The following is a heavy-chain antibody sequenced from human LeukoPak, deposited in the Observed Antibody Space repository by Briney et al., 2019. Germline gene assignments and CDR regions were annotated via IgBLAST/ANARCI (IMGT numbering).Heavy chain of an antibody. CDR1: GDSVSSNSAA. V-gene: IGHV6-1*01. Sequence: SQTLSLTCAISGDSVSSNSAAWNWIRQSPSRGLEWLGRTYYRSKWYNDYAVSVKSRITINPDTSKNQFSLQLNSVTPEDTAVYYCARGHHDYDILTGYYGINWFDPWGQGTLVTVSS. CDR2: TYYRSKWYN. CDR3: ARGHHDYDILTGYYGINWFDP. D-gene: IGHD3-9*01. J-gene: IGHJ5*02.